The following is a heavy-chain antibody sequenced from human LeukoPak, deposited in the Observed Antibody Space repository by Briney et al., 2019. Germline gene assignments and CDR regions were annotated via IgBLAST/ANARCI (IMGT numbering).Heavy chain of an antibody. Sequence: PGGSLRLPCAASGFTFSSYEMKWVRQAPGKGLEWVSYISSSGVNVYYADSARGRFTISRDNAKNSLYLQMNSLRAEDTAVYYCARGDLYHGMDVWGQGTTVTVSS. CDR2: ISSSGVNV. J-gene: IGHJ6*02. CDR1: GFTFSSYE. V-gene: IGHV3-48*03. CDR3: ARGDLYHGMDV.